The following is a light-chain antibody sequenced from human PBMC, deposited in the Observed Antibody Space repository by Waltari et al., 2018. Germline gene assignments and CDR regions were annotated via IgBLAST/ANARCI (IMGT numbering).Light chain of an antibody. Sequence: QVVLTQSPSASASLGASVKLTCTLDSGPTTYAIAWPQQQPEKGPRYLMKVHIDGSHTNADGVPDRFSGSSSGAERYLIISSLQSEDEADYYCQTWGSGIVVFGGGTKLTVL. CDR2: VHIDGSH. CDR1: SGPTTYA. CDR3: QTWGSGIVV. J-gene: IGLJ3*02. V-gene: IGLV4-69*01.